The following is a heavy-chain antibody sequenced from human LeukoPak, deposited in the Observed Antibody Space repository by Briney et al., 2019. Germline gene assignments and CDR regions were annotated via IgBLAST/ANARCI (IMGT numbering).Heavy chain of an antibody. D-gene: IGHD6-19*01. CDR1: GFTFSSYA. CDR3: ARGVRIAVAGNIDY. Sequence: GGSLRLSCAASGFTFSSYAMHWVRQAPGKGLEWVAVISYDGSNKYYADSVKGRFTISRDNSKNTLYMQMNSLRAEDAAVYYCARGVRIAVAGNIDYWGQGTLVTVSS. CDR2: ISYDGSNK. V-gene: IGHV3-30*04. J-gene: IGHJ4*02.